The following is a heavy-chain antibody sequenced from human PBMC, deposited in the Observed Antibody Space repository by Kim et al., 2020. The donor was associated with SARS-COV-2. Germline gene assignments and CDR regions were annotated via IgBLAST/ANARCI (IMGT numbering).Heavy chain of an antibody. CDR3: ASIAAADS. CDR1: GGSFSGYY. V-gene: IGHV4-34*01. D-gene: IGHD6-13*01. CDR2: INHSGST. Sequence: SETLSLTCAVYGGSFSGYYWSWIRQPPGKGLEWIGEINHSGSTNYNPSLKSRVTISVDTSKNQFSLKLSSVTAADTAVYYCASIAAADSWGQGTLVTVSS. J-gene: IGHJ5*02.